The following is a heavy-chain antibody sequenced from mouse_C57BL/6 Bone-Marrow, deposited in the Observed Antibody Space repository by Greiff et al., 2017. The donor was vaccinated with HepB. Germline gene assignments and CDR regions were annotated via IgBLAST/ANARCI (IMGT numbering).Heavy chain of an antibody. CDR2: IYPGDGDT. J-gene: IGHJ3*01. CDR3: ARAITTKFAY. CDR1: GYAFSSSW. V-gene: IGHV1-82*01. D-gene: IGHD1-2*01. Sequence: QVQLQHSGPELVKPGASVKISCKASGYAFSSSWMNWVKQRPGKGLEWIGRIYPGDGDTNYNGKFKGKATLTADKSSSTAYMQLSSLTSEDSAVYFCARAITTKFAYWGQGTLVTVSA.